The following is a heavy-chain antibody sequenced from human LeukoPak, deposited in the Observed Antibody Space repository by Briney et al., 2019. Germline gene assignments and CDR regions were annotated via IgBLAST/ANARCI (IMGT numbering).Heavy chain of an antibody. CDR1: GFTFSSYS. CDR3: AKGTSRYCSSTSCFPDAFDI. V-gene: IGHV3-21*04. CDR2: ISSSSSYI. Sequence: RPGGSLRLSCAASGFTFSSYSMNWVRQAPGKGLEWVSSISSSSSYIYYADSVKGRFTISRDNSKNTLYLQMNSLRAEDTAVYYCAKGTSRYCSSTSCFPDAFDIWGQGTMVTVSS. J-gene: IGHJ3*02. D-gene: IGHD2-2*01.